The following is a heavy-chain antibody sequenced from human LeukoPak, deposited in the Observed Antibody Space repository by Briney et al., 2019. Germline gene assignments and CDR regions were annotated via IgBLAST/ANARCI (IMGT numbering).Heavy chain of an antibody. CDR2: ISGSGGST. Sequence: GGSLRLSCAASGFTFSSYAMSWVRQAPGKGLEWVSAISGSGGSTYYADSVKGRFTISRDNSRNTLYLQMNSLRAEDTAVYYCARVGAGSSYGYADYWGQGTLVTVSS. D-gene: IGHD5-18*01. J-gene: IGHJ4*02. CDR1: GFTFSSYA. CDR3: ARVGAGSSYGYADY. V-gene: IGHV3-23*01.